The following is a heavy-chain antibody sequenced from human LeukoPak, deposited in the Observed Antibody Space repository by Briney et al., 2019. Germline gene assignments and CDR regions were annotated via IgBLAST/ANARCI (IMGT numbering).Heavy chain of an antibody. Sequence: GRSLRLSCAASGFTFSSYAMHWVRQAPGKGLEWVAVISYDGSNKYYADSVKGRFTISRDNSKNTLYLQMNSLRAEDTAVYYCARSDDSSGYYSLIIGYWGQGTLVTVSS. D-gene: IGHD3-22*01. J-gene: IGHJ4*02. V-gene: IGHV3-30-3*01. CDR2: ISYDGSNK. CDR3: ARSDDSSGYYSLIIGY. CDR1: GFTFSSYA.